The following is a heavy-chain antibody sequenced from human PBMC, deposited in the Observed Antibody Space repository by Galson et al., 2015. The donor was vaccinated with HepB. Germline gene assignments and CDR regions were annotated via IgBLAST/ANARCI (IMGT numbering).Heavy chain of an antibody. V-gene: IGHV2-70*11. D-gene: IGHD2-2*01. CDR1: GFSLSTSGMC. CDR3: ARSYIVVEPGGYYYYGMDV. Sequence: PALVKPPQTLTLTCTFSGFSLSTSGMCVSWIRQPPGKALEWLARIDWDDDKYYSTSLKTRLTISKDTSKNQVVLKMTNMDPVDTATYYCARSYIVVEPGGYYYYGMDVWGQGTTVTVSS. J-gene: IGHJ6*02. CDR2: IDWDDDK.